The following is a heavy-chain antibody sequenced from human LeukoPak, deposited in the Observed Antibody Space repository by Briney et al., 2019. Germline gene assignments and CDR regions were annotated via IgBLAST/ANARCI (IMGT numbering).Heavy chain of an antibody. J-gene: IGHJ5*02. Sequence: GGSLRLSCAASGFTFSRYGMHWVGQAPGKGLEGGAFIRYDGSNRYYADSVKGRFTIPRDNSKNTVYLQMNSLRPEDTAFYYCAKDPYSGSRVGSHTWFDPWGQGTLVTVSS. CDR2: IRYDGSNR. CDR1: GFTFSRYG. CDR3: AKDPYSGSRVGSHTWFDP. V-gene: IGHV3-30*02. D-gene: IGHD1-26*01.